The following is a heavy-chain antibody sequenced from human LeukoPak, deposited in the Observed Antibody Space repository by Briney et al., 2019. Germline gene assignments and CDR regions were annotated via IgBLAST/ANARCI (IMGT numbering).Heavy chain of an antibody. CDR1: GFTFSSYA. Sequence: GSLRLSCAASGFTFSSYAMHWVRQAPGKGLEWVAVISYDGSNKYYADSVKGRFTISRDNSKNTLYLQMNSLRAEDTAVYYCARDSRYYDSSGRTFDYWGQGTLVTVSS. J-gene: IGHJ4*02. V-gene: IGHV3-30-3*01. D-gene: IGHD3-22*01. CDR2: ISYDGSNK. CDR3: ARDSRYYDSSGRTFDY.